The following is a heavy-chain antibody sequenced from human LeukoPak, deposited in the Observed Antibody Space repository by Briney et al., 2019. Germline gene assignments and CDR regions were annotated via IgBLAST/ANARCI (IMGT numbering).Heavy chain of an antibody. D-gene: IGHD3-10*01. CDR2: YSGST. CDR1: GVSFSGYY. Sequence: SETLSLTCAVYGVSFSGYYWAWIRQPPGKGLEYIGSYSGSTYYNPSLKSRVTISVDTSKKQFSLKLSSVTAADTAVYYCARSSYGAGSKPYWVDYWGQGTLVTVSS. CDR3: ARSSYGAGSKPYWVDY. V-gene: IGHV4-34*01. J-gene: IGHJ4*02.